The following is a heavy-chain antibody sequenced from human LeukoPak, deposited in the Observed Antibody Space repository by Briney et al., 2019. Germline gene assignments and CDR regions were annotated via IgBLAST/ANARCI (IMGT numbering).Heavy chain of an antibody. CDR1: GFTVSSKY. D-gene: IGHD7-27*01. CDR3: AREAGVTGDYEGDAFDI. V-gene: IGHV3-53*04. J-gene: IGHJ3*02. CDR2: IYSGGST. Sequence: GGSLRLSCAASGFTVSSKYMSWVRQAPGKGLEWVSVIYSGGSTYYADSVKGRFTISRHNSKNTLYLQMNSLRPEDTAVYYCAREAGVTGDYEGDAFDIWGQGTMVTVSS.